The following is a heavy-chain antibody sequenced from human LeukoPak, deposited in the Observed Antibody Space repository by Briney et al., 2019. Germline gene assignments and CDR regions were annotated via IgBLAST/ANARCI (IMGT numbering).Heavy chain of an antibody. D-gene: IGHD3-22*01. V-gene: IGHV3-21*01. J-gene: IGHJ4*02. CDR1: GFTFSSYS. CDR3: APICSSGNCFQTRFDY. CDR2: ISSSGASI. Sequence: GGSLRLSCAASGFTFSSYSMNWVRQAPGKGLEWVPFISSSGASIYYADSVKGRFTISRDNAKNSLYLQMNSLGVEDTAMYYCAPICSSGNCFQTRFDYWGQGTLVTVSS.